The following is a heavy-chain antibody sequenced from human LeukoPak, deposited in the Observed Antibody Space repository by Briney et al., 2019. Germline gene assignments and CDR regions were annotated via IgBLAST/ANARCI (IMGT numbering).Heavy chain of an antibody. V-gene: IGHV3-30*03. CDR3: ARDRGPRTGFMVREAYDY. D-gene: IGHD3-10*01. J-gene: IGHJ4*02. Sequence: PGGSLRLSCAASGFIFSSYGMHWVRQAPGKGLEWVAVISYDGSNKYYADPVKGRFTISRDNAKNTLYLQMNSLRVEDTAVYYCARDRGPRTGFMVREAYDYWGQGTLVTVSS. CDR1: GFIFSSYG. CDR2: ISYDGSNK.